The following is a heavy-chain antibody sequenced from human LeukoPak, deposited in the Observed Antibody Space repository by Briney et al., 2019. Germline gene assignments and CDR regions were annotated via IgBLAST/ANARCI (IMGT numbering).Heavy chain of an antibody. CDR1: GGTFRSYA. J-gene: IGHJ4*02. V-gene: IGHV1-69*13. D-gene: IGHD5-24*01. CDR3: ARDLGSRDGYNPPNLFDN. Sequence: ASVKVSCMASGGTFRSYAISWVRQALGQGLEWMGGIIPIFGTTNYAQKFQGRVTITADESTSTAYMELSSLRSEDTAVYYCARDLGSRDGYNPPNLFDNWGQGTLVTVSS. CDR2: IIPIFGTT.